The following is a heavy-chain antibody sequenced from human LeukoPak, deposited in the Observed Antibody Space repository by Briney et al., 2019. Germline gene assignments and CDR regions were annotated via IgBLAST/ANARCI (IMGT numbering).Heavy chain of an antibody. CDR2: IHPGDSDT. CDR1: GYNFTSYR. CDR3: AKVVGATMFHAFDI. Sequence: GESLKISCKGSGYNFTSYRIGWVRQMPGKGLEWMGIIHPGDSDTRYSPSFQGQVTISADKSISTAYLQWSSLKASDTAMYYCAKVVGATMFHAFDIWGQGTMVTVSS. V-gene: IGHV5-51*01. D-gene: IGHD1-26*01. J-gene: IGHJ3*02.